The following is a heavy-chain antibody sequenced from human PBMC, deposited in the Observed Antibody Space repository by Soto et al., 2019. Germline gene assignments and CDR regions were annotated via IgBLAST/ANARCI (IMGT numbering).Heavy chain of an antibody. CDR1: GFICSSYD. CDR3: VRGGGGGLFDP. J-gene: IGHJ5*02. D-gene: IGHD2-15*01. CDR2: ISPGSRYP. V-gene: IGHV3-21*05. Sequence: GGSLRLSCAASGFICSSYDMSWVRQAPGKGLEWLSYISPGSRYPAYADSVKGRFTISRDNAKRSLYLQMMSLTAEDTAIYYCVRGGGGGLFDPWGQGTMVTVSS.